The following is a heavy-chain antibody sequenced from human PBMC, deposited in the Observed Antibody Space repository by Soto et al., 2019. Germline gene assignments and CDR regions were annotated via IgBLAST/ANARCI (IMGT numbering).Heavy chain of an antibody. V-gene: IGHV3-23*01. CDR2: ISGNGRAT. D-gene: IGHD1-7*01. J-gene: IGHJ4*02. CDR3: AKERDNWNYFPADS. CDR1: GFIFSNYV. Sequence: GGSLRLSCAGSGFIFSNYVLNWVRQAPGRGLEWVSSISGNGRATYYADSVKGRFTISRDNSKDTVFLQMNSLTAEDTAVYFCAKERDNWNYFPADSWGQGTVVTVSS.